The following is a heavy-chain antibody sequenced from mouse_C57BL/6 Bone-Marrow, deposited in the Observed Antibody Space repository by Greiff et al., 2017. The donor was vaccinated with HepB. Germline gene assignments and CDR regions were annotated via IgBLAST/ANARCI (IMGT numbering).Heavy chain of an antibody. D-gene: IGHD1-1*01. J-gene: IGHJ2*01. V-gene: IGHV1-72*01. CDR2: IDPNSGGT. CDR1: GYTFTSYC. CDR3: ARNPPYYYGRTLCFDY. Sequence: QVQLQQPPAELVNPAAPANPSCKASGYTFTSYCTHSVNQRPGRGLGWIGSIDPNSGGTKYNEKFKSKATLTVDKPSSAAYMQLSSLTSEDSAVYYCARNPPYYYGRTLCFDYWGQGTTLAVSS.